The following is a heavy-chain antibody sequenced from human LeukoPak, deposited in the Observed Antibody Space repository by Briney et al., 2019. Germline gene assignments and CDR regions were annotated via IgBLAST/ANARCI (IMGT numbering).Heavy chain of an antibody. CDR3: AREPHAGYSSSWYWYY. CDR1: GXTFSSYA. J-gene: IGHJ4*02. D-gene: IGHD6-13*01. CDR2: ISYDGSNK. Sequence: GGSLRLSCAASGXTFSSYAVHWVRQAPGKGLEWVAVISYDGSNKYYADSVKGRFTISRDNSKNTLYLQMNSLRAEDTAVYYCAREPHAGYSSSWYWYYWGQGTLVTVSS. V-gene: IGHV3-30-3*01.